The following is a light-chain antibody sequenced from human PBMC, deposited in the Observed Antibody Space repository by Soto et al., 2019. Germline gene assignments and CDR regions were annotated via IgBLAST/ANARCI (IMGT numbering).Light chain of an antibody. CDR1: SSDIGAYNY. V-gene: IGLV2-14*01. CDR2: EVT. CDR3: FASTTSHTRV. J-gene: IGLJ1*01. Sequence: QSALTQPASVSGSPGQSITISCTGTSSDIGAYNYASWFQQHPDKAAKLMIYEVTNRPSGVSNRFAGSKSGNAASLTISGLQAEDEAYYFCFASTTSHTRVFGTGTKVTVL.